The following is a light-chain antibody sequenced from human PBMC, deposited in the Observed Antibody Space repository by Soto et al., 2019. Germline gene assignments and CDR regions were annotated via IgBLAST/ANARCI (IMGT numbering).Light chain of an antibody. J-gene: IGLJ1*01. Sequence: QSVLTQPASVSGSPGQSITISCTGTSSDVGGYNYVSWYQLHPGKAPKLMIYEVSDRPSGVSNRFSGSKSGNTASLTISGLQAEDEADYYCSSYSTTSTIVFGSGTKVTLL. V-gene: IGLV2-14*01. CDR2: EVS. CDR3: SSYSTTSTIV. CDR1: SSDVGGYNY.